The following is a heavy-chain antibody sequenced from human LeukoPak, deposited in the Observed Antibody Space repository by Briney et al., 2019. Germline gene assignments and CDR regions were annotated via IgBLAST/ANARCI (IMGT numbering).Heavy chain of an antibody. CDR1: GFTFSSYG. J-gene: IGHJ4*02. CDR3: IKDLTGTWSFDH. D-gene: IGHD7-27*01. CDR2: IWYDGSNK. Sequence: PGGSLRLSCAASGFTFSSYGMHWVRQAPGKGLEWVAVIWYDGSNKYYADSAKGRFTISRDNSKNTLYLQLSSLRLEDTAIYYCIKDLTGTWSFDHWGEGTLLTVPS. V-gene: IGHV3-30*02.